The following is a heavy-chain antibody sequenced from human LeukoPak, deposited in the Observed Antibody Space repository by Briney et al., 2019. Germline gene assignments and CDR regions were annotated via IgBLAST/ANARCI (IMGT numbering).Heavy chain of an antibody. V-gene: IGHV3-21*01. CDR2: ISISSSYI. CDR1: GFTFSSYS. J-gene: IGHJ6*02. CDR3: ARDRGYSSSRYGMDV. D-gene: IGHD6-19*01. Sequence: GGSLRLSCAASGFTFSSYSVNWVRQAQGKGLEWVSSISISSSYIYYEDSVKGRFTISRDNAKNSLYLQMNSLRAEDTAVYYCARDRGYSSSRYGMDVWGQGTTVTVSS.